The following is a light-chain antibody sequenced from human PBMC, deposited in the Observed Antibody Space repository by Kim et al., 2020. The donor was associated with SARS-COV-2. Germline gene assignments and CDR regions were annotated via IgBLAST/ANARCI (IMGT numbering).Light chain of an antibody. CDR2: ATS. CDR1: QGIRND. Sequence: AIEMTQSPSSLSVSVGDRATISCRASQGIRNDLGWYQQKPGKAPTLLIYATSSIQSGVPSRFSGSGSGTDFTLTISSLQSEDFASYYCLQDNNYPITFGQGTKVDIK. CDR3: LQDNNYPIT. J-gene: IGKJ1*01. V-gene: IGKV1-6*01.